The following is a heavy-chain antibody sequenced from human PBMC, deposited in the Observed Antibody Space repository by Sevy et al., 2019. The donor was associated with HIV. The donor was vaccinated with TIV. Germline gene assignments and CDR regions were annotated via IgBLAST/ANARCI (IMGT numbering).Heavy chain of an antibody. CDR3: ARQRASSGYFYFDS. D-gene: IGHD3-22*01. V-gene: IGHV4-30-4*01. Sequence: SETLSLTCTVSGGSISSGDYYWSWIRQPPGKGLEWIGYIFYSGSTYFNPSLKSRVTISLDTSKSQFSLRLSSVTAADTAVFYCARQRASSGYFYFDSWGQGTLVTSPQ. CDR1: GGSISSGDYY. CDR2: IFYSGST. J-gene: IGHJ4*02.